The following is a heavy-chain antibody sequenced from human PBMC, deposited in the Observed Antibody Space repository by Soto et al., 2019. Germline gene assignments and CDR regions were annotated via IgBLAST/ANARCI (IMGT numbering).Heavy chain of an antibody. J-gene: IGHJ4*02. D-gene: IGHD6-13*01. CDR3: AREDGVWQQLVY. CDR2: ISSSSGYI. Sequence: GGSLRLSCAASGFTFSSYSMNWVRQAPGKGLEWVSSISSSSGYIYYADSVKGRFTISRDNAKNSLYLQMNSLRAEDTAVYYGAREDGVWQQLVYWGQGTLVTVSS. CDR1: GFTFSSYS. V-gene: IGHV3-21*01.